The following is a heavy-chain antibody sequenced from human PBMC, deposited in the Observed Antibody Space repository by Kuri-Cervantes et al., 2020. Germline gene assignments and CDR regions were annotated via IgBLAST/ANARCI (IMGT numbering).Heavy chain of an antibody. D-gene: IGHD4/OR15-4a*01. CDR2: IKEDGSEK. V-gene: IGHV3-7*01. CDR3: AREANRPQEVSFDY. Sequence: GGSLRLSCAASGFTFSSYWMSWVRQAPGKGLEWVANIKEDGSEKYYVDSVKGRFTISRDNAKNSLYLQMNSLRAEETAVYYCAREANRPQEVSFDYWGQGTLVTVSS. CDR1: GFTFSSYW. J-gene: IGHJ4*02.